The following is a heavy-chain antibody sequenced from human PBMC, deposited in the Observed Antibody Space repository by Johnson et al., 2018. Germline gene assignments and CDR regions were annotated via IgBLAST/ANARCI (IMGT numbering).Heavy chain of an antibody. CDR2: IKSKTDGGTT. J-gene: IGHJ3*02. D-gene: IGHD6-19*01. V-gene: IGHV3-15*07. CDR1: GFTFSNAW. Sequence: EVQLVESGGGLVKPGGSLRLSCAASGFTFSNAWMNWVRQAPGKGLEWVGRIKSKTDGGTTDYAAPVKGRFTISRDDSKNTLYRQMNSLKTEDTAVYYLTNGVWKWLVGGAFDIWGQGTMVTVSS. CDR3: TNGVWKWLVGGAFDI.